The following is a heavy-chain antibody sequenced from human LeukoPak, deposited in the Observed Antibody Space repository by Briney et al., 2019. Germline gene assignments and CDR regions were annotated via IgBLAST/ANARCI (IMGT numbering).Heavy chain of an antibody. J-gene: IGHJ5*02. CDR1: GYTFTSYG. CDR3: ARGEVVPAAEGGWFDP. D-gene: IGHD2-2*01. Sequence: ASVKVSCKASGYTFTSYGISWVRQAPGQGLEWMGWISAYNGNTNYAQKLQGRVTMTTDTSTGTAYMELRSLRSDDTAVYYCARGEVVPAAEGGWFDPWGQGTLVTVSS. V-gene: IGHV1-18*01. CDR2: ISAYNGNT.